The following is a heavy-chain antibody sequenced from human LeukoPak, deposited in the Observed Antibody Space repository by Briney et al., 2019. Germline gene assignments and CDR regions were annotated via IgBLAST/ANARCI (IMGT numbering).Heavy chain of an antibody. CDR1: GYTFTSYG. D-gene: IGHD3-22*01. CDR2: ISAYNGNT. J-gene: IGHJ4*02. Sequence: GASVKVSCKASGYTFTSYGISWVRQAPGQGLEWMGWISAYNGNTNYAQKLQGRVTMTTDTSTSTAYMELRSLRSDDTAVYYCARVPLYYYDSSGSFFDYWGQGVLVTVSS. CDR3: ARVPLYYYDSSGSFFDY. V-gene: IGHV1-18*01.